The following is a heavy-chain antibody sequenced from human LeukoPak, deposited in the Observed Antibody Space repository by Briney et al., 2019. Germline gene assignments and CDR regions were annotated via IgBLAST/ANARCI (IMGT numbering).Heavy chain of an antibody. J-gene: IGHJ4*02. V-gene: IGHV1-69*05. CDR3: ARAARAPGYSSSWSPFDY. CDR1: GGTFSSYA. CDR2: IIPIFGTA. D-gene: IGHD6-13*01. Sequence: SVKVSCKASGGTFSSYAISWVRQAPGQGLEWMGRIIPIFGTANYAQKFQGRVTITTDESTSTAYMELNSLRSEDTAVYYCARAARAPGYSSSWSPFDYWGQGTLVTVSS.